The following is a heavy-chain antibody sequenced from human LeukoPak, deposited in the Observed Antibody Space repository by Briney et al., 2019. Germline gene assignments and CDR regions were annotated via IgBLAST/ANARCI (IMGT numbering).Heavy chain of an antibody. Sequence: SQTLSLTCTVSGGSISSGGYYWSWIRQHPGKGLEWIGYIYYSGSTYYNPSLKSRVTISVDTSKNQFSLKLNSVTAADTAVYYCARDTVDSSGPNVWFDPWGQGTLVTVSS. V-gene: IGHV4-31*03. J-gene: IGHJ5*02. D-gene: IGHD3-22*01. CDR3: ARDTVDSSGPNVWFDP. CDR1: GGSISSGGYY. CDR2: IYYSGST.